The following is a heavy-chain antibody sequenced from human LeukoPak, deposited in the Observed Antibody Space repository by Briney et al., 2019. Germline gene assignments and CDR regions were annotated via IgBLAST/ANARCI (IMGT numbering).Heavy chain of an antibody. V-gene: IGHV1-8*01. CDR3: ARAPGYCSSTTCDKRFDP. CDR1: GYTFTTSD. D-gene: IGHD2-2*02. J-gene: IGHJ5*02. CDR2: MNPNTGNT. Sequence: ASVKVSCKASGYTFTTSDINWVRQATGQGLEWMGWMNPNTGNTGYAQRFQGRVTMTRDTSISTAYMELSSLSSEDTAVYYCARAPGYCSSTTCDKRFDPWGQGTLVTVSS.